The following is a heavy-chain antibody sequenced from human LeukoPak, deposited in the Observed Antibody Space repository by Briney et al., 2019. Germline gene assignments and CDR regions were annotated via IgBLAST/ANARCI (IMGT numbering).Heavy chain of an antibody. J-gene: IGHJ3*02. D-gene: IGHD3-3*01. CDR3: AKGKRGYYDFWSGDAFDI. CDR1: GFTFSSYA. CDR2: ISGSGGST. V-gene: IGHV3-23*01. Sequence: GGSLRLSCGASGFTFSSYAMSWVRQAPGKGLEWVSAISGSGGSTYYADSVKGRFTISRDNSKNTLYLQMNSLRAEDTAVYYCAKGKRGYYDFWSGDAFDIWGQGTMVTVSS.